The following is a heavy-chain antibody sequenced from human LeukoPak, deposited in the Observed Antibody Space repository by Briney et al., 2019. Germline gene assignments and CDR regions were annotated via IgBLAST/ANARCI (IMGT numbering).Heavy chain of an antibody. CDR3: AKSYNGYESKPDY. CDR2: ISNSGGRT. J-gene: IGHJ4*02. D-gene: IGHD5-12*01. CDR1: GFTFSSYA. V-gene: IGHV3-23*01. Sequence: GGSLRPSCAASGFTFSSYAMSWVRQAPGKGLEWVSSISNSGGRTFYTDSVKGRFTISRDNSKITLYLQMNSLRAEDTAVYYCAKSYNGYESKPDYWGQGTLVTVSS.